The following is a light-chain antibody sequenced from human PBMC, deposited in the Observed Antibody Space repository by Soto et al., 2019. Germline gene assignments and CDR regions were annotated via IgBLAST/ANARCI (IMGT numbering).Light chain of an antibody. J-gene: IGKJ1*01. CDR2: GAS. CDR3: QQYGSSPGT. CDR1: QSVSSSY. V-gene: IGKV3-20*01. Sequence: EIVLTQSPGTLSLSPGERATLSCRASQSVSSSYLAWYQQKPGQAPRLLIYGASSRATGIPDRFSGSGSGTDFTLTISRLEPEDSGVYYCQQYGSSPGTFGQATKVDIK.